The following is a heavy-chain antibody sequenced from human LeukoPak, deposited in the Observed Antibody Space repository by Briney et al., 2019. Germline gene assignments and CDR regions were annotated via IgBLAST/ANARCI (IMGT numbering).Heavy chain of an antibody. V-gene: IGHV1-18*01. J-gene: IGHJ3*01. CDR3: ARDPSGDVVVITGDAFDV. CDR1: GYIFISYG. D-gene: IGHD3-22*01. Sequence: ASVKVSCKASGYIFISYGISWVRQVPGQGLEWTGWISGKNGNTIYAQKFQGRVTMTTDTSTSTAYMELRSLRSDDTAVYYCARDPSGDVVVITGDAFDVWGQGTMVTVSS. CDR2: ISGKNGNT.